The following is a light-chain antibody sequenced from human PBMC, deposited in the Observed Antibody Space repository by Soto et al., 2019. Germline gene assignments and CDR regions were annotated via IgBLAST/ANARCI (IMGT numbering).Light chain of an antibody. CDR3: QQRSNFALT. CDR1: QSVSSY. Sequence: EIVLTQSPATLSLSPGERATLSCRASQSVSSYLAWYQQKPGQAPRLLIYDASNRATGIPARFSGSGSGTDFTLTISSLVPEDFAVYYCQQRSNFALTFGGGTKVDIK. J-gene: IGKJ4*01. V-gene: IGKV3-11*01. CDR2: DAS.